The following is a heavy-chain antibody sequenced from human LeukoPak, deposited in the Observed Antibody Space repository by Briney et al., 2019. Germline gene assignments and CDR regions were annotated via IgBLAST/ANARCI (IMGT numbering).Heavy chain of an antibody. CDR3: ARERGKFTMIVVVPPRGFDY. D-gene: IGHD3-22*01. Sequence: GGSLRLSCAASGFIFSNYAMQWVRQAPGMGLEWVAFIRYDGGNTYYADSVKGRFTISRDNSKNTMYLQMNSLRAEDTAVYYCARERGKFTMIVVVPPRGFDYWGQGTLVTVSS. CDR2: IRYDGGNT. J-gene: IGHJ4*02. V-gene: IGHV3-30*02. CDR1: GFIFSNYA.